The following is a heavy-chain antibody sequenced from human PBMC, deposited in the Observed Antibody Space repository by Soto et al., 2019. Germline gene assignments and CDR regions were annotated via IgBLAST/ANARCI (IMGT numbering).Heavy chain of an antibody. Sequence: QVQLVQSGAEVKKPGASVKVSCKASGYTFTGYYMHWVRQAPGQGLEWMGWINPNTGDTNYAPKFQGRVTMTRDTSISTAYMELSRLRSDDTAVYYCARVMDPYSGSHLGIWGQGTMVTVSS. D-gene: IGHD1-26*01. CDR1: GYTFTGYY. V-gene: IGHV1-2*02. CDR2: INPNTGDT. CDR3: ARVMDPYSGSHLGI. J-gene: IGHJ3*02.